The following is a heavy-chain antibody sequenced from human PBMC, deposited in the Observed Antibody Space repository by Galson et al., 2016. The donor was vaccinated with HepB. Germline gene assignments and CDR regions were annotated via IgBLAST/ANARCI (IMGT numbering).Heavy chain of an antibody. V-gene: IGHV4-59*01. D-gene: IGHD3-16*01. CDR2: IYYRGYT. CDR3: ARDGGLAVGRPWGWLDP. CDR1: GGSMSSYY. J-gene: IGHJ5*02. Sequence: SETLSLTCNVSGGSMSSYYWSWIRQPPGKGLGWIGYIYYRGYTKYNPSLKSRVTISVDTSKKQFSLKLPCVTAADTAVYYCARDGGLAVGRPWGWLDPWGQGTLVTVSS.